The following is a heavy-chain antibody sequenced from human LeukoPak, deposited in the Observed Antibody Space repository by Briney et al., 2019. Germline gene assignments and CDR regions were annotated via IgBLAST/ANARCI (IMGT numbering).Heavy chain of an antibody. CDR1: GNSISSGDYY. CDR3: ARTSPLWFGELYDY. CDR2: IHTSGST. J-gene: IGHJ4*02. D-gene: IGHD3-10*01. V-gene: IGHV4-61*02. Sequence: SETLSLTCTVSGNSISSGDYYWSWIRQPAGKGLEWIGRIHTSGSTTYNPSLKSRVTISVDTSKNQFSLKVSSVTAADTAVYYCARTSPLWFGELYDYWGQGTLVTVSS.